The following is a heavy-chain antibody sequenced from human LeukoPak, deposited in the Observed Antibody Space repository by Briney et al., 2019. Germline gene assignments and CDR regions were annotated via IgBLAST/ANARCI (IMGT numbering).Heavy chain of an antibody. CDR2: IRGSGSDV. J-gene: IGHJ3*02. D-gene: IGHD4-11*01. CDR3: AKELSGYSRGFGRPYDI. Sequence: GASLRLSCAASGFTFSSFGMSWVRQAPGKGLEWVSSIRGSGSDVNYADSVKGRFTISRDNSKNSLFLQMNSLRAEDTAIYYFAKELSGYSRGFGRPYDIWGLGAMVTGSS. V-gene: IGHV3-23*01. CDR1: GFTFSSFG.